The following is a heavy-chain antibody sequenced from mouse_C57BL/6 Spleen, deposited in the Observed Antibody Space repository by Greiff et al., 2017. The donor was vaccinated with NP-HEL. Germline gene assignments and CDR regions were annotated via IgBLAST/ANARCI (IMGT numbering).Heavy chain of an antibody. CDR2: IYPGSGST. D-gene: IGHD2-5*01. CDR1: GYTFTSYW. CDR3: ARRGYTNYVGYAMDY. J-gene: IGHJ4*01. Sequence: VQLQQSGAELVKPGASVKMSCKASGYTFTSYWITWVKQRPGQGLEWIGDIYPGSGSTNYNENFKSKATLTVDTSSSTAYMQLSSLTSEDSAVYYCARRGYTNYVGYAMDYWGQGTTVTVSS. V-gene: IGHV1-55*01.